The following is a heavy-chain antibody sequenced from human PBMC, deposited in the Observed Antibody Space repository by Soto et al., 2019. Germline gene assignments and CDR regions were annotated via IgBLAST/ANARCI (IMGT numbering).Heavy chain of an antibody. CDR2: IIPIFGTA. V-gene: IGHV1-69*13. CDR3: AKAGTRIYGSWFDP. Sequence: GASVKGSCKASGGTFSSDAISWVRQAPGQGLEWMGGIIPIFGTANYAQKFQGRVTITADESTSTAYMELSSLRSEDTAVYYCAKAGTRIYGSWFDPWGQGTLVTVSS. CDR1: GGTFSSDA. D-gene: IGHD4-17*01. J-gene: IGHJ5*02.